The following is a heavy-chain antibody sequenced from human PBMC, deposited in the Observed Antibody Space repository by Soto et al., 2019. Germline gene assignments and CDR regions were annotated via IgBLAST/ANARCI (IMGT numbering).Heavy chain of an antibody. CDR1: GFTFSSYA. Sequence: GGSLILSCAASGFTFSSYAMSWVRQAPGKGLEWVSAISGSGGSTYYADSVKGRFTISRDNSKNTLYLQMNSLRAEDTAVYYCAKSYYYDSSGYSIPYGMDVWGQGTTVTGSS. V-gene: IGHV3-23*01. CDR3: AKSYYYDSSGYSIPYGMDV. CDR2: ISGSGGST. D-gene: IGHD3-22*01. J-gene: IGHJ6*02.